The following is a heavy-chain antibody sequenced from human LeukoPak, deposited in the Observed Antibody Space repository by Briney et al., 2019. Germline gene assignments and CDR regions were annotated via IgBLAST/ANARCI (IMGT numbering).Heavy chain of an antibody. J-gene: IGHJ4*02. V-gene: IGHV4-61*01. CDR1: GGSISGSSYY. Sequence: SETLSLTCTVSGGSISGSSYYWSWIRQPPGKGLEWIGYIYYSGSTNYNPSLKSRVTISVDTSKNQFSLKLSSVTAADTAVYYCARGGDFWSGYSSNYFDYWGQGTLVTVSS. CDR3: ARGGDFWSGYSSNYFDY. CDR2: IYYSGST. D-gene: IGHD3-3*01.